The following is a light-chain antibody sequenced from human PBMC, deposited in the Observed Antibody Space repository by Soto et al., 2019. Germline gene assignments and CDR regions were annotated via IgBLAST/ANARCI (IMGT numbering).Light chain of an antibody. V-gene: IGKV3-20*01. CDR2: GAS. CDR3: QQYGSSPPYT. Sequence: EIVLTQSPGTLSLSPGERATLSCRASQSVSSSYLAWYQQKPGQAPRLLIHGASSRATGIPDRFSGSGSGTAFTLTISRLEPEDFAVYYCQQYGSSPPYTFGQGTKLEIK. J-gene: IGKJ2*01. CDR1: QSVSSSY.